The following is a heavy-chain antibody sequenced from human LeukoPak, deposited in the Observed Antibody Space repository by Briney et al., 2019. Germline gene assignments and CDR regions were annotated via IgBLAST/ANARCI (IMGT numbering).Heavy chain of an antibody. CDR2: MIVSGST. Sequence: GGSLRLSCVASGFTFSDYSMNWVRQAPGKGLERISYMIVSGSTYYADSVKGRFTISRDNAKNSLYLQMNSLRTEDTAVYYCARAPRDYGDFDYWGRGTLVTVSS. CDR1: GFTFSDYS. V-gene: IGHV3-48*01. D-gene: IGHD3-16*01. J-gene: IGHJ4*02. CDR3: ARAPRDYGDFDY.